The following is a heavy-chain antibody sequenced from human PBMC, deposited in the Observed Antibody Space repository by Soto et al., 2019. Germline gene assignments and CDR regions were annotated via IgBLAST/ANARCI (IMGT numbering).Heavy chain of an antibody. D-gene: IGHD3-3*01. CDR2: IYYSGST. J-gene: IGHJ4*02. Sequence: PSETLSLTCTVSGGSISSYYWSWIRQPPGKGLGWIGYIYYSGSTNYNPSLKSRVTISVDTSKNQFSLKLSSVTAADTAVYYCARVSYDFWSGHPPLFDYWGQGTLVTVS. CDR1: GGSISSYY. V-gene: IGHV4-59*01. CDR3: ARVSYDFWSGHPPLFDY.